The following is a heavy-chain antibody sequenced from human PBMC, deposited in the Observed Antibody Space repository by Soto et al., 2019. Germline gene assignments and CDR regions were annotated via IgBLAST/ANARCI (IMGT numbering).Heavy chain of an antibody. CDR1: GFTFTSYA. V-gene: IGHV3-23*01. D-gene: IGHD6-19*01. Sequence: EVQLLESGGGLVPPGGSLRLSCAASGFTFTSYAMSWVRQAPGKGLEWVSLISGSGGSTYYADSVKGRFTISRDDSKNGVYLQMDSLRAEDTAVYYCAKQRGYSSGWYGAFDIWGQGTMVTVSS. J-gene: IGHJ3*02. CDR3: AKQRGYSSGWYGAFDI. CDR2: ISGSGGST.